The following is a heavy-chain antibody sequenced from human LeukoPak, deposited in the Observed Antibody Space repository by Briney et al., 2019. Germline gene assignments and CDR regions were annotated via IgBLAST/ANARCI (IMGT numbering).Heavy chain of an antibody. CDR2: ISYDGSDK. D-gene: IGHD4-17*01. J-gene: IGHJ3*01. CDR1: GFTFSSHA. Sequence: GGSLRLSCAASGFTFSSHAMHWVRQAPGKGLEWVAVISYDGSDKYYADSVKGRFTISRDNSKNTLYLQINSLRAEDTAVFYCARSAGDPHAFDVWGQGTMVTVSS. CDR3: ARSAGDPHAFDV. V-gene: IGHV3-30-3*01.